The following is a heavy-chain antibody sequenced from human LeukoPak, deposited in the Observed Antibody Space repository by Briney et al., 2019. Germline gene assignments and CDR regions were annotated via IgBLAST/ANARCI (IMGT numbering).Heavy chain of an antibody. CDR2: IKKDGSEK. CDR3: AKRAVRGTGYYYSMDV. J-gene: IGHJ6*03. Sequence: GGSLRLSCAASGFTFSSYWMSWVRQAPGKGLEWVANIKKDGSEKYYVDSVKGRFTISRDNAKTSLYLQMNSLRAEDTALYYCAKRAVRGTGYYYSMDVWGKGTTVTISS. V-gene: IGHV3-7*01. D-gene: IGHD3-10*01. CDR1: GFTFSSYW.